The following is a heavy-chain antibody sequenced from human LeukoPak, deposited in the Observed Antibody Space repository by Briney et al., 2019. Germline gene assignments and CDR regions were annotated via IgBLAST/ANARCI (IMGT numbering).Heavy chain of an antibody. Sequence: GASVKVSCKASGYTFTGYYMHWVRQAPGQGLEWMGWINPNSGGTNYAQKFQGRVTMTRDTSISTAYMELSRLRSDDTAVYYCVRDLYDFWSGYYEGLDYWGQGTLVTVSS. CDR1: GYTFTGYY. CDR2: INPNSGGT. CDR3: VRDLYDFWSGYYEGLDY. D-gene: IGHD3-3*01. V-gene: IGHV1-2*02. J-gene: IGHJ4*02.